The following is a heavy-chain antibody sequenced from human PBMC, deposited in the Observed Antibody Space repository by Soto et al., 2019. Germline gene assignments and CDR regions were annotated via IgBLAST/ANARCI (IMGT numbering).Heavy chain of an antibody. CDR3: DSLMGTRFDL. D-gene: IGHD2-8*01. CDR1: GFTFSDHH. J-gene: IGHJ4*02. V-gene: IGHV3-72*01. Sequence: GGSLRLSCAASGFTFSDHHMDWVRQAPGKGLEWVGRARNKANSYTTAYAASVKGRFTISRDDSKNSLSLQMKSLKTEDTAVSFRDSLMGTRFDLWGQGTLVTVSS. CDR2: ARNKANSYTT.